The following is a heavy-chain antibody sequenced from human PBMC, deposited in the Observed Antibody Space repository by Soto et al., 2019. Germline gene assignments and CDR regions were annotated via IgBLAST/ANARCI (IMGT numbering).Heavy chain of an antibody. CDR3: ARVGLWFGELSYSWFDP. Sequence: ASVKVSCKASGYTFTSYGISWVRQAPGQGLEWMGWISAYNGNTNYAQRLQGRVTMTTDTSTSTAYMELRSLRSDDTAVYYCARVGLWFGELSYSWFDPWGEATLVTVSS. D-gene: IGHD3-10*01. CDR1: GYTFTSYG. V-gene: IGHV1-18*01. J-gene: IGHJ5*02. CDR2: ISAYNGNT.